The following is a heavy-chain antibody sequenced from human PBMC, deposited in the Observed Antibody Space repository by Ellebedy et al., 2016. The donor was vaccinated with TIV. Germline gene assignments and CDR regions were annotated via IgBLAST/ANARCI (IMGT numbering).Heavy chain of an antibody. CDR3: ARDGRSIAAAGGGMGDYYYGMDV. Sequence: ASVKVSXXASGYTFTSYAMHWVRQAPGQRLEWMGWINAGNGNTKYSQKFQGRVTITRDTSASTAYMELSSLRSEDTAVYYCARDGRSIAAAGGGMGDYYYGMDVWGQGTTVTVSS. D-gene: IGHD6-13*01. V-gene: IGHV1-3*01. CDR2: INAGNGNT. CDR1: GYTFTSYA. J-gene: IGHJ6*02.